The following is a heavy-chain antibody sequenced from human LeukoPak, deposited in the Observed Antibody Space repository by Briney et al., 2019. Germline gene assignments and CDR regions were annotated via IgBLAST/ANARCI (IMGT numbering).Heavy chain of an antibody. CDR1: GGSISSGGYY. J-gene: IGHJ4*02. V-gene: IGHV4-31*03. Sequence: SQTLSLTCTVSGGSISSGGYYWSWIRQHPGKGLEWIGYIYYSGSTYYNPSLKSRATISVDTSKNQFSLKLSSVTAADTAVYYCARSRYCSGGSCYGDLDYWGQGTLVTVSS. D-gene: IGHD2-15*01. CDR2: IYYSGST. CDR3: ARSRYCSGGSCYGDLDY.